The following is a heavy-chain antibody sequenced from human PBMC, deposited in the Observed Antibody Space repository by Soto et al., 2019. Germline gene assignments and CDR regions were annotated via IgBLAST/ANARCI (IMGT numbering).Heavy chain of an antibody. V-gene: IGHV1-2*02. D-gene: IGHD2-2*01. CDR3: AKGERISTFGDYHDGWDV. CDR1: GYTFSDYY. Sequence: QVQLVQSGAEVRKPGASVKVSCKASGYTFSDYYIHWVRQAPGQGLEWMGWINPNSGGTKYAPKCQGGVTMTRDTSITTAYMELSRLRSGDTAVYYCAKGERISTFGDYHDGWDVWGQGTTVTVSS. CDR2: INPNSGGT. J-gene: IGHJ6*02.